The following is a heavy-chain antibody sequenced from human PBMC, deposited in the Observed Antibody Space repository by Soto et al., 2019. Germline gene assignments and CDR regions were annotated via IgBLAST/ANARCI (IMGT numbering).Heavy chain of an antibody. CDR3: ARRPSGDEILMNFDY. Sequence: QVQLQESGPGLVKPSQTLSLTCTVSGGSISSGGYYWSWIRQHPGRGLECIGYIYFSGSTYYNPSLKSRVTISVDTSKNQFSLKLSSVTAADTALYYCARRPSGDEILMNFDYWGQGTLVTVSS. CDR2: IYFSGST. J-gene: IGHJ4*02. V-gene: IGHV4-31*03. D-gene: IGHD3-9*01. CDR1: GGSISSGGYY.